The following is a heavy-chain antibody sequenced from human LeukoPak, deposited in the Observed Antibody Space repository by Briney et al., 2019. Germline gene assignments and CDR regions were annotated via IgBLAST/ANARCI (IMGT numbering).Heavy chain of an antibody. D-gene: IGHD3-22*01. CDR3: ARDHRGYYHDSSGLLYYFDY. Sequence: PGGSLRLSCAASGFTFSDYYMSWIRQAPGKGLEWVSCISSSGSTIYYADSVKGRFTISRDNAKNSLYLQMNSLRAEDTAVYYCARDHRGYYHDSSGLLYYFDYWGQGTLVTVSS. CDR1: GFTFSDYY. J-gene: IGHJ4*02. CDR2: ISSSGSTI. V-gene: IGHV3-11*01.